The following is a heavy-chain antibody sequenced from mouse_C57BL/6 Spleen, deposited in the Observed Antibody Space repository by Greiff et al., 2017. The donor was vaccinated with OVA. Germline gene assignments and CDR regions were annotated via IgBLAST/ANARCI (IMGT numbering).Heavy chain of an antibody. Sequence: VQLQESGPELVKPGASVKISCKASGYAFSSSWMNWVKQRPGKGLEWIGRIYPGDGDTNYNGKFKGKATLTADKSSSTAYMQLSSLTSEDSAVYFCARSGLRYYAMDYWGQGTSVTVSS. V-gene: IGHV1-82*01. CDR2: IYPGDGDT. CDR3: ARSGLRYYAMDY. J-gene: IGHJ4*01. CDR1: GYAFSSSW. D-gene: IGHD2-2*01.